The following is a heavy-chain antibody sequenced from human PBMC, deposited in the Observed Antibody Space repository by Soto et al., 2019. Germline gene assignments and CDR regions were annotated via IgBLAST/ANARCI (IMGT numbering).Heavy chain of an antibody. CDR1: GVTFSSYA. D-gene: IGHD3-10*01. CDR3: ARHLPTQIGAAFDY. J-gene: IGHJ4*02. Sequence: QVQLVQSGAEVKKPGSSVKVSCKASGVTFSSYAISWVRQAPGQGLEWMGGIIPIFGTANYAQKFKGRVTMTADESTSISYRELSSLRSEDTAVYYCARHLPTQIGAAFDYWGPGTLVTVSS. CDR2: IIPIFGTA. V-gene: IGHV1-69*01.